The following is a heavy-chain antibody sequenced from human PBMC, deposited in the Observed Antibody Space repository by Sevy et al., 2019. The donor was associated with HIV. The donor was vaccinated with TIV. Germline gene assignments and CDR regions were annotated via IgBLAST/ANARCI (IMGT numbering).Heavy chain of an antibody. J-gene: IGHJ6*03. Sequence: GGSLRLSCAASGFTFSYYWMSWVRQAPGKGLEWVANIKQAGSEKYYVDSVKGRFTISRDNAKNSLYLQMNSLRAEDTAVYYCARDYSNHYMDVWGKGTTVTVSS. CDR1: GFTFSYYW. V-gene: IGHV3-7*01. CDR2: IKQAGSEK. D-gene: IGHD6-13*01. CDR3: ARDYSNHYMDV.